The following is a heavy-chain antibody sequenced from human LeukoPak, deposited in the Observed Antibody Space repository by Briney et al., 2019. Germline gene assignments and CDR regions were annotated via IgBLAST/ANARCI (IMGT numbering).Heavy chain of an antibody. CDR1: GFTFTSYD. CDR3: ARTRRRYCSSTSCSLWSYYYYMDV. V-gene: IGHV1-8*01. CDR2: MNPNSGNT. D-gene: IGHD2-2*01. J-gene: IGHJ6*03. Sequence: ASVKVSCKASGFTFTSYDINWVRQATGQGLEWMGWMNPNSGNTGYAQKFQGRVTMTRNTSISTAYMELSSLRSEDTAVYYCARTRRRYCSSTSCSLWSYYYYMDVWGKGTTVTVSS.